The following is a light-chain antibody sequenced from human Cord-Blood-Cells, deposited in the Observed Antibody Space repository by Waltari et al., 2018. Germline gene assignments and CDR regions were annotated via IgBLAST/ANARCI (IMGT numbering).Light chain of an antibody. CDR1: SSNIGAGYD. V-gene: IGLV1-40*01. CDR2: GNS. CDR3: QSYDSSLSGVV. J-gene: IGLJ2*01. Sequence: QSVLTQPPSVSGAPGQRVTISCTGSSSNIGAGYDVHWYQQLPGTAPKLLIYGNSNLPSGVPDRFSSSKSGTSASLSITGLQAEDEADYYCQSYDSSLSGVVFGGGTKLTVL.